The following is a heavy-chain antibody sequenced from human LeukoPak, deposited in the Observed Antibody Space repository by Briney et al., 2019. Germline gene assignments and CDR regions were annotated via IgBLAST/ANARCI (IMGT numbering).Heavy chain of an antibody. V-gene: IGHV4-34*01. CDR2: INHSGST. CDR1: GGSFSGYY. D-gene: IGHD6-6*01. CDR3: ARESSSSSLALDY. Sequence: SETLSLTCAVYGGSFSGYYWSWIRQPPGKGLEWIGEINHSGSTNYNPSLKSRVTISVDTSKNQFSLKLSSVTAADTAVYYCARESSSSSLALDYWGQGTLVTVSS. J-gene: IGHJ4*02.